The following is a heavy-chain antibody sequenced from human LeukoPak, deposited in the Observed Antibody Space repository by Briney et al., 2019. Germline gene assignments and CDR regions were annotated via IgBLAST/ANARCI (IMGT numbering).Heavy chain of an antibody. J-gene: IGHJ4*02. V-gene: IGHV1-3*01. CDR2: INAGNGNT. CDR1: GYTFTSYA. CDR3: ARIRLYCSDGSCYSPFDY. D-gene: IGHD2-15*01. Sequence: ASVKVSCKASGYTFTSYAMHWVRQAPGQRLEWMGWINAGNGNTKYSQKFQGRVTITRDTSASTAYMELSSLRSEDTAVYYCARIRLYCSDGSCYSPFDYWGQGTLVTVSS.